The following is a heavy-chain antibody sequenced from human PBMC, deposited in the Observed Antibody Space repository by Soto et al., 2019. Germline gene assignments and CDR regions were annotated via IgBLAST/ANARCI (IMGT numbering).Heavy chain of an antibody. J-gene: IGHJ5*02. D-gene: IGHD3-9*01. Sequence: SETLSLTCTVSGGSISSYYWSWIRQPPGKGLEWIGYIYYSGSTNYNPSLKSRVTISVDTSKNQFSLKLSSVTAADTAVYYCARDYDILTGSLFDPWGQGTLVTVSS. V-gene: IGHV4-59*01. CDR2: IYYSGST. CDR1: GGSISSYY. CDR3: ARDYDILTGSLFDP.